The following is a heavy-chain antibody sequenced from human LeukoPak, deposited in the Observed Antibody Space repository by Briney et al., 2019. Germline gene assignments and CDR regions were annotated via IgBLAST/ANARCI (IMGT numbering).Heavy chain of an antibody. J-gene: IGHJ4*02. Sequence: GGSLRLSCAASGFTFSSYGMHWVRQAPGKGLEWVAFIRFDGSDKYHADSVKGRFTISRDNSKNTVYLQMNSLRVEDTALYYCAKIGAVAGHFDYWGQGTLVTVSS. CDR3: AKIGAVAGHFDY. V-gene: IGHV3-30*02. D-gene: IGHD6-19*01. CDR2: IRFDGSDK. CDR1: GFTFSSYG.